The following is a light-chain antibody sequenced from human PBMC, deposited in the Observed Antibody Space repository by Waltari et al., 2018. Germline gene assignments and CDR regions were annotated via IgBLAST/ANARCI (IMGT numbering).Light chain of an antibody. V-gene: IGKV3-20*01. CDR1: QSVSSGY. Sequence: EVVLTQSPGTLSLSPGERATHSCRASQSVSSGYLDWYQQKPAQAPRLLICGASSRATGIPDRFSGGGSGTDFNLTISRLESEDFAMYYCQQYGSSITFGQGTRLEIK. J-gene: IGKJ5*01. CDR2: GAS. CDR3: QQYGSSIT.